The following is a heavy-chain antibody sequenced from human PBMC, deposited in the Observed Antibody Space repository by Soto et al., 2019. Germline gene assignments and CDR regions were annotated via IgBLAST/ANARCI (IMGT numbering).Heavy chain of an antibody. CDR3: VREDWHRFDS. J-gene: IGHJ4*02. Sequence: EVQLVESGGRLVQPGGSLRLSCAASGFMFSAYWMSWVRQDPGKGPEWVATISGGASDKFYVDSVNGRFTISRDDSKNTLYLHMNSLRDEDTAVYYCVREDWHRFDSWGQGTLVTVSS. D-gene: IGHD2-21*01. V-gene: IGHV3-7*01. CDR2: ISGGASDK. CDR1: GFMFSAYW.